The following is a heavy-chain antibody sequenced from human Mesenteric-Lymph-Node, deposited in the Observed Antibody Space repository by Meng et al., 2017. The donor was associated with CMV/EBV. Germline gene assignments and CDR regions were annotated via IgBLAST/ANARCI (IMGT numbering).Heavy chain of an antibody. J-gene: IGHJ4*02. CDR2: ISSSSDYI. Sequence: ASGFTFSSYSMNWVRQTPGKGLEWVSSISSSSDYIYYADSVKGRFTISRDNSKNTLYLQMNSLRAEDTAVYYCARDLYSSGGTPDYWGQGTLVTVSS. D-gene: IGHD6-19*01. CDR3: ARDLYSSGGTPDY. V-gene: IGHV3-21*01. CDR1: GFTFSSYS.